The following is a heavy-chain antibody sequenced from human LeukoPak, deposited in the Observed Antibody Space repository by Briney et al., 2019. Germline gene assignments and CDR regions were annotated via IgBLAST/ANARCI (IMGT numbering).Heavy chain of an antibody. J-gene: IGHJ4*02. CDR2: IYYSGST. Sequence: SGTLSLTCAVSGGSISSSNWWSWVRQPPGKGLEWIGYIYYSGSTNYNPSLKSRVTISVDTSKNQFSLKLSSVIAADTAVYYCARNAYCGGDCYLYYFDYWGQGTLVTVSS. V-gene: IGHV4-4*02. D-gene: IGHD2-21*02. CDR1: GGSISSSNW. CDR3: ARNAYCGGDCYLYYFDY.